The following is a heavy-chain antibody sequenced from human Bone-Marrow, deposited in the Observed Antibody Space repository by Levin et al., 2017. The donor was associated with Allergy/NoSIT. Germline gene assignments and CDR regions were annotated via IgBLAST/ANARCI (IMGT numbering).Heavy chain of an antibody. CDR2: IYTSGST. CDR3: AIFGGYSYGYNWFDP. Sequence: SETLSLTCTVSGGSISSGSYYWSWIRQPAGKGLEWIGRIYTSGSTNYNPSLKSRVTISVDTSKNQFSLKLSSVTAADTAVYYCAIFGGYSYGYNWFDPWGQGTLVTVSS. J-gene: IGHJ5*02. CDR1: GGSISSGSYY. D-gene: IGHD5-18*01. V-gene: IGHV4-61*02.